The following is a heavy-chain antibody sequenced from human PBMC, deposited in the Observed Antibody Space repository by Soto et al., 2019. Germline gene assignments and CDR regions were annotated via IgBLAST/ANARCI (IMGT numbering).Heavy chain of an antibody. CDR2: IYYSGST. CDR1: GGSIGPYF. J-gene: IGHJ4*02. V-gene: IGHV4-59*08. Sequence: QVQLQESGTGLVKPSETLSLNCSVSGGSIGPYFWGWIRQPPGKGLEWIGHIYYSGSTSYNPSLRSRDTISLDTSKNQFSLRLRSVSAADTAVYYCARSYGDLPDYWGQGTLVTVSS. CDR3: ARSYGDLPDY. D-gene: IGHD4-17*01.